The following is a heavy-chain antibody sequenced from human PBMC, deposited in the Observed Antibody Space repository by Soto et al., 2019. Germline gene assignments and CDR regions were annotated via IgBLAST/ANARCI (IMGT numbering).Heavy chain of an antibody. CDR1: GFTFSSNH. CDR3: ARESEWLVDGMDV. V-gene: IGHV3-48*02. D-gene: IGHD6-19*01. CDR2: ISKSSSTI. J-gene: IGHJ6*02. Sequence: EVQLVESGGGLVQPGGSLRLSCAASGFTFSSNHMNWVRQAPGKGLEWVSYISKSSSTIYYADSVKGRFTISRDNAKNSLYLQMNSRRDEDTAVYYCARESEWLVDGMDVWGQGTTVTVSS.